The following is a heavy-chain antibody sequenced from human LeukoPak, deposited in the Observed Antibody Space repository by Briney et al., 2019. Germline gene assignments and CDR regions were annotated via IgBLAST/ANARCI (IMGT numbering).Heavy chain of an antibody. CDR2: IYYSGST. V-gene: IGHV4-39*07. CDR3: AHTGYSSGWYHYFNY. Sequence: SETLSLTCTVSGGSISSSDYYWGWIRQPPGKGLEWIGSIYYSGSTYYNPSLKSRVTISLDTSENQFSLELSSVTAADTALYYCAHTGYSSGWYHYFNYWGQGTLVTVSS. CDR1: GGSISSSDYY. J-gene: IGHJ4*02. D-gene: IGHD6-19*01.